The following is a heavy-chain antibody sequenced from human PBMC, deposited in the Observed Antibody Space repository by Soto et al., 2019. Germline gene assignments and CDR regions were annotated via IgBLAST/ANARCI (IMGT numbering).Heavy chain of an antibody. J-gene: IGHJ4*02. CDR1: GGSISRDDYY. Sequence: SETLSLTCTVSGGSISRDDYYWSWIRQPPGKGLEWIGYIYYSGSTYYNPSLKSRVSISLDTSKNQFPLNLTSVSAADTAVYYCASEITYNYGLDSWGQGTLVTVSS. CDR3: ASEITYNYGLDS. V-gene: IGHV4-30-4*01. D-gene: IGHD5-18*01. CDR2: IYYSGST.